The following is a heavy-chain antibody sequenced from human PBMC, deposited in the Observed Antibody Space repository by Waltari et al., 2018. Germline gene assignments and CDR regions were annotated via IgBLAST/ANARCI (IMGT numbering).Heavy chain of an antibody. D-gene: IGHD1-26*01. Sequence: QVQLVQSGAEVKKPGSSVKVSCKASGGTFSSYAISGVRKAPGQGLEWMGGIIPIFGTANYAQKFQGRVTITADKSTSTAYMELSSLRSEDTAVYYCAREEGRDYSGSPDAFDIWGQGTMVTVSS. CDR3: AREEGRDYSGSPDAFDI. J-gene: IGHJ3*02. CDR2: IIPIFGTA. V-gene: IGHV1-69*14. CDR1: GGTFSSYA.